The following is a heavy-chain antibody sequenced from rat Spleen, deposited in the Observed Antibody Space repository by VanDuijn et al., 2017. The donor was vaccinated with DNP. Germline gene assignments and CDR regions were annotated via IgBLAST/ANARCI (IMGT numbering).Heavy chain of an antibody. CDR1: GFTFSDYY. V-gene: IGHV5-7*01. CDR2: ISYDGGFA. CDR3: LRHPDYGYNYFDF. D-gene: IGHD1-6*01. J-gene: IGHJ2*01. Sequence: EVQLVESGGDLVQPGRSLKLFCAASGFTFSDYYMAWIRQAPTMGLELVAYISYDGGFAYYGDSVEGRFTISRDNAKSTLYLQMDSLRSEDSAIYYCLRHPDYGYNYFDFWGQGVLVTVSS.